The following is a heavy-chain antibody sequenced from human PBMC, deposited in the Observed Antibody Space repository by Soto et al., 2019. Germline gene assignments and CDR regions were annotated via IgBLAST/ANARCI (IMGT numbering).Heavy chain of an antibody. Sequence: SETLSLTCTVSGGSISSGGYYWSWIRQHPGKGLEWIGYIYYSGSTYYNPSLKSRVTISVDTSKNQFSLKLSSVTAADTAVYYCARFPFTYDYGDYWFDPWGQGTLVTVSS. CDR3: ARFPFTYDYGDYWFDP. CDR1: GGSISSGGYY. CDR2: IYYSGST. V-gene: IGHV4-31*03. J-gene: IGHJ5*02. D-gene: IGHD4-17*01.